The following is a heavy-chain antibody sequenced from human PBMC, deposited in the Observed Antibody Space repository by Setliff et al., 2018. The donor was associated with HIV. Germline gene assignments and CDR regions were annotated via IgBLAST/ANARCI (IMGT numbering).Heavy chain of an antibody. CDR1: GFTFGDYA. CDR2: IWFDGSRK. CDR3: AKDGLAGYFES. V-gene: IGHV3-33*06. Sequence: GALRLSCTASGFTFGDYAMSWVRQAPGKGLEWVAVIWFDGSRKYYGDSVKGRFTISRDTSNNTLYLQMNSLRAEDTAVYYCAKDGLAGYFESWGLGTLVTVSS. D-gene: IGHD1-1*01. J-gene: IGHJ4*02.